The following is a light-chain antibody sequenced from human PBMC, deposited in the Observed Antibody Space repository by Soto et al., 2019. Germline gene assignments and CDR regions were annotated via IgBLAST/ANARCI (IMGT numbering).Light chain of an antibody. J-gene: IGKJ4*01. Sequence: RVMTQSPAALSVSPGEGATFSCRASQSINTKIAWYQLKPGQAPRLLIYDASIRATGIPARFSGSGSGTDFTLTISRLEPEDFAVYYCQQRSNWPLTSAGRTKV. CDR1: QSINTK. CDR3: QQRSNWPLT. CDR2: DAS. V-gene: IGKV3-11*01.